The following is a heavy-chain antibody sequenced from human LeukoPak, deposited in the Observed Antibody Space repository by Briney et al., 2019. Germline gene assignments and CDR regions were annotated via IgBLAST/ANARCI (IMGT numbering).Heavy chain of an antibody. CDR2: IVSGGDTT. D-gene: IGHD2-15*01. CDR3: AKGRSGGSSYLYNWFDP. CDR1: GFSLSNYG. Sequence: GGSLRLSCAASGFSLSNYGMNWVRQAPGKGLEWVSTIVSGGDTTYYADSVKGRFTISKDNSKNTLYLQMNSLRVEDTAVYYCAKGRSGGSSYLYNWFDPWGQGTLVTVSS. J-gene: IGHJ5*02. V-gene: IGHV3-23*01.